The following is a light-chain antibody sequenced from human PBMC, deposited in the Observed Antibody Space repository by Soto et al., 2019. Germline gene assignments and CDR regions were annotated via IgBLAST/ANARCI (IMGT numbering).Light chain of an antibody. Sequence: QSVLTQPPSASGTPGQRVTISCSGSSSNIGSNTVNWFLQLPGTAPKLLIYSNDQRPSGVPDRFSSSKSGTSASLAISGLQSEDEADYYCAAWDDSLNGYVFGTGTKVTVL. V-gene: IGLV1-44*01. CDR1: SSNIGSNT. CDR2: SND. CDR3: AAWDDSLNGYV. J-gene: IGLJ1*01.